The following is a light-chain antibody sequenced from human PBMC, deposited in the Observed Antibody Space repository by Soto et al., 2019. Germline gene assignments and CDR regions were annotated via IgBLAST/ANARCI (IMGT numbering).Light chain of an antibody. V-gene: IGKV1-39*01. CDR1: QSIYNY. CDR2: ATS. CDR3: QQSYSTPRT. Sequence: DIQMTQSPSSLPASVGDRVTVTCRASQSIYNYLNWYQQKPGKAPKLLIYATSSLQSGVPSRFSGSGSGTDFTLTISSLQPEDFATYYCQQSYSTPRTFGQGTKVDNK. J-gene: IGKJ1*01.